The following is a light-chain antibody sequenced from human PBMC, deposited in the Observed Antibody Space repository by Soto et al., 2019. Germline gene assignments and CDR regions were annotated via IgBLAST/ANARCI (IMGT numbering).Light chain of an antibody. CDR1: SSDVGGYNY. J-gene: IGLJ2*01. V-gene: IGLV2-14*01. CDR3: SSYTSSSTLL. CDR2: EVS. Sequence: QSALTQPASVSGSPGQSITISCTGTSSDVGGYNYVSWYQQHPGKAHKLMIYEVSNRPSGVSNRFSGSKSGNTASLTISGRQAEDEEDYYCSSYTSSSTLLFGGGTKLTVL.